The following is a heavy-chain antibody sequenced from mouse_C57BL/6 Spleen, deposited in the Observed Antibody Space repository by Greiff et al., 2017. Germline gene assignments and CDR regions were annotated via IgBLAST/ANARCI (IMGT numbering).Heavy chain of an antibody. CDR2: ISSGSSTI. D-gene: IGHD2-12*01. J-gene: IGHJ3*01. CDR3: ARGLRLFAY. CDR1: GFTFSDYG. V-gene: IGHV5-17*01. Sequence: DVMLVESGGGLVKPGGSLKLSCAASGFTFSDYGMHWVRQAPEKGLEWVAYISSGSSTIYYADTVKGRFTISRDNAKNTLFLQMTRLRSEDTAMYYCARGLRLFAYWGQGTLVTVSA.